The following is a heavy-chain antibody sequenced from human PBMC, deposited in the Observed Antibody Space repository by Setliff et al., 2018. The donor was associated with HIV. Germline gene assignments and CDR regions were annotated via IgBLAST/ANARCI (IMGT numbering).Heavy chain of an antibody. CDR2: ITAGSSTT. V-gene: IGHV3-23*01. CDR1: GFTFSDYG. D-gene: IGHD2-8*02. Sequence: GGSLRLSCAASGFTFSDYGMSWVRQAPGKGLEWVSSITAGSSTTYYADSVKGRFTISRDNSKNTLYLQMDSLRAKDTAVFYCARELCTGGYCYSDYWGQGTLVTVSS. J-gene: IGHJ4*02. CDR3: ARELCTGGYCYSDY.